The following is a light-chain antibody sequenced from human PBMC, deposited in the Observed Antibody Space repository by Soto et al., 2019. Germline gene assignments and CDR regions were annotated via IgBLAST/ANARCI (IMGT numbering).Light chain of an antibody. V-gene: IGKV2-28*01. Sequence: DIVMPQSPLSLPVTPGDPASIPCGSSQSLLHSNGNNYLHWYRQKPGQAPQLLIYLGSNRASGVPDRFSGSGSGTDFTLKISRVEAEDVGVYYCMQALQKPSTFGQGTKVDIK. CDR2: LGS. J-gene: IGKJ1*01. CDR3: MQALQKPST. CDR1: QSLLHSNGNNY.